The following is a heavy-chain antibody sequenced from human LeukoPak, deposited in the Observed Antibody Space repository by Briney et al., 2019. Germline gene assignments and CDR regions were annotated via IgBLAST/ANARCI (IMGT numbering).Heavy chain of an antibody. V-gene: IGHV4-39*01. CDR2: IYYSGST. D-gene: IGHD1-7*01. CDR3: AGEVNYSLEH. J-gene: IGHJ1*01. CDR1: GGAISSSSYY. Sequence: SETLSLTCTVSGGAISSSSYYWGWIRQPPGKGLEWIGSIYYSGSTYYNPSLKSRVTISVDTSKNQFSLKLSSVTAADTAVYYCAGEVNYSLEHWGQGTLVTVSS.